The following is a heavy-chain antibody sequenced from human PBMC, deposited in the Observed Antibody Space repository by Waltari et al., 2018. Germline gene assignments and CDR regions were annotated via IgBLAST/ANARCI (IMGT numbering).Heavy chain of an antibody. CDR3: ARGYSSSWYGGKGDWFDP. CDR1: GFTFSSYA. D-gene: IGHD6-13*01. V-gene: IGHV3-30-3*01. J-gene: IGHJ5*02. CDR2: ISYDGSNK. Sequence: QVQLVESGGGVVQPGRSLRLSCAASGFTFSSYAMHWVRQAPGKGLEWVAVISYDGSNKYYADSVKGRFTISRDNSKNTLYLQRNSLRAEDTAVYYCARGYSSSWYGGKGDWFDPWGQGTLVTVSS.